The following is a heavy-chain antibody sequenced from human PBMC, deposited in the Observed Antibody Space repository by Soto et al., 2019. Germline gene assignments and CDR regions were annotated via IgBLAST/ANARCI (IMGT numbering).Heavy chain of an antibody. J-gene: IGHJ4*02. D-gene: IGHD6-6*01. CDR2: SYHSGST. V-gene: IGHV4-39*01. Sequence: PSETLSLTCTVSCASITSLYYYWGWIRQPPGKGLEWIGSSYHSGSTYYAPSLMSRVAMSVDTSKNQFSLKLNSVTAADTAVYYCARRGWGSSSFFDYWGQGTLVTVSS. CDR1: CASITSLYYY. CDR3: ARRGWGSSSFFDY.